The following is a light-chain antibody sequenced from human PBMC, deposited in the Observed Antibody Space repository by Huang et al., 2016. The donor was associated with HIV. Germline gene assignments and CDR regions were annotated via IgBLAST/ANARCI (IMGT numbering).Light chain of an antibody. V-gene: IGKV3-11*01. CDR3: QQRSSWPPYT. J-gene: IGKJ2*01. CDR1: QSVSSY. CDR2: DGS. Sequence: DIVLTQSPATLSLSPGERATLSCRASQSVSSYLAWYQQKPGQAPRLLIYDGSNRATGIPARFSGSGSGTDFTLTISSLEPEDFAVYYCQQRSSWPPYTFGQGTKLEIK.